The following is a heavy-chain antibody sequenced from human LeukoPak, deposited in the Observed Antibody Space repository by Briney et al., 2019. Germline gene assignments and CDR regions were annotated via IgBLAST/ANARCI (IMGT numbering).Heavy chain of an antibody. J-gene: IGHJ4*02. CDR1: GASINSSSYY. D-gene: IGHD2-21*02. CDR3: ARDWAVTVDY. Sequence: SETLSLTCTVSGASINSSSYYWGWIRQPPGKGLEWIGIMHYSGSAYYNPSLKSRVTISVDTSKNQFSLKLSSVTAADTAVYYCARDWAVTVDYWGQGTLVTVSS. V-gene: IGHV4-39*07. CDR2: MHYSGSA.